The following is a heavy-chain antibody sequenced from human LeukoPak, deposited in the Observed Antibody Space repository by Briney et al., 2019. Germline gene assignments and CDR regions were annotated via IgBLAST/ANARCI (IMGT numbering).Heavy chain of an antibody. CDR1: GFTFSSYS. CDR2: IKQDGSEK. J-gene: IGHJ4*02. Sequence: GGSLRLSCAASGFTFSSYSMNWVRQAPGKGLEWVANIKQDGSEKYYVDSVKGRFTISRDNAKNSLYLQMNSLRAEDTAVYYCARDRSTTRYDYWGQGTLVTVSS. V-gene: IGHV3-7*01. D-gene: IGHD2-2*01. CDR3: ARDRSTTRYDY.